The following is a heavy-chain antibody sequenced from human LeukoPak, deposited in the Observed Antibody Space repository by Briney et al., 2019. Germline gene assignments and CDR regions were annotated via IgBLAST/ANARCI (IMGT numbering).Heavy chain of an antibody. CDR2: IYYSGST. D-gene: IGHD3-3*01. J-gene: IGHJ6*03. CDR1: GGSISSSSYY. Sequence: SETLSLTCTVSGGSISSSSYYWGWIRQPPGKGLVWIVSIYYSGSTYYNPSLKSRVTISVDTSKNRFSLKLSSVTAADTAVYYCASGRGGYYTSNYYYYMDVWGKGTTVTVSS. CDR3: ASGRGGYYTSNYYYYMDV. V-gene: IGHV4-39*07.